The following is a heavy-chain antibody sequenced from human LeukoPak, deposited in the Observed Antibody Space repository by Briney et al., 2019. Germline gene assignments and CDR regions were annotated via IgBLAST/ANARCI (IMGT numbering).Heavy chain of an antibody. CDR2: INHSGST. V-gene: IGHV4-34*01. Sequence: KTSETLSLTCAVYGGSFSGYYWSWIRQPPGKGLEWIGEINHSGSTNYNPSLKSRVTISVDTSKNQFSLKLSSVTAADTAVYYCASFSRSGIEVDYWGQGTLVTVSS. CDR3: ASFSRSGIEVDY. D-gene: IGHD1-14*01. J-gene: IGHJ4*02. CDR1: GGSFSGYY.